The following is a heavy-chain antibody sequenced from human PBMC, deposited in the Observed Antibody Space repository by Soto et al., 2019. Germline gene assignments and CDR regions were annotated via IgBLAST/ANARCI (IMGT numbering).Heavy chain of an antibody. CDR1: GYTFFTYD. D-gene: IGHD5-12*01. J-gene: IGHJ5*02. Sequence: QVNLVQSGVEVKTPGASVKVSCQASGYTFFTYDISWVRQAPGQGLEWMGWISTYIGDTKYAQKFQGRVTITTDTSTTPAYLELRSLRSDDTAVYYCARHHGPTTSENWFDPWGQGTLVTVSS. CDR2: ISTYIGDT. V-gene: IGHV1-18*01. CDR3: ARHHGPTTSENWFDP.